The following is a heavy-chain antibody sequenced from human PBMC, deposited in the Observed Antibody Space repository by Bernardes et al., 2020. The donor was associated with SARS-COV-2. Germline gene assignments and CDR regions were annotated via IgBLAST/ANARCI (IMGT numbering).Heavy chain of an antibody. CDR2: INPNSGDT. V-gene: IGHV1-2*02. CDR3: ARWKATVVPASIGGVWFDP. Sequence: ASVKVSCKTSGYTLTDYYMSWVRQAPGQGPEWMGWINPNSGDTNYAQKFQGRVTMTRDTSISTVYMELSSLQSDDTAVYYCARWKATVVPASIGGVWFDPWGQGSLVTVSS. J-gene: IGHJ5*02. D-gene: IGHD2-2*02. CDR1: GYTLTDYY.